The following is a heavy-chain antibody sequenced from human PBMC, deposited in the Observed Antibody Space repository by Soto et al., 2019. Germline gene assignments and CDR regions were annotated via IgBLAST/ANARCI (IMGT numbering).Heavy chain of an antibody. J-gene: IGHJ6*02. CDR1: GFTFSSYW. CDR3: ARPTRFDYVGYYGMDV. D-gene: IGHD4-17*01. CDR2: INSDGSST. Sequence: GGSLRLSCAASGFTFSSYWMHWVRQAPGKGLVWVSRINSDGSSTSYADSVKGRFTISRDNAKNTLYLQMNSLRAEDTAVYYCARPTRFDYVGYYGMDVWGQGTTVTVSS. V-gene: IGHV3-74*01.